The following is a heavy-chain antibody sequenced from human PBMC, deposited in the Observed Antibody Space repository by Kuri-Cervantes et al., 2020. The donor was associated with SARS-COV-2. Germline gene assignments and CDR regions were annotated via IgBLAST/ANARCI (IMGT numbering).Heavy chain of an antibody. CDR2: IYYSGRT. CDR1: GGSISSYY. V-gene: IGHV4-59*01. Sequence: SETLSLTCTVSGGSISSYYWSWIRQPPGKGLEWIGYIYYSGRTNYNPSLKRRVSMSVDTSKSQFSLNLASMSAADTAVYYCAKGARGDMDAFDIWGLGTMVTVSS. CDR3: AKGARGDMDAFDI. D-gene: IGHD2-15*01. J-gene: IGHJ3*02.